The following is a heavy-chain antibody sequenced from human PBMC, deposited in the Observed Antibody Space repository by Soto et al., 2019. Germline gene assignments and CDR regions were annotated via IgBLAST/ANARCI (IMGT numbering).Heavy chain of an antibody. CDR2: ISGRGGGT. CDR1: GFTFSSYA. D-gene: IGHD4-17*01. CDR3: AKNGRDTTLTTLDY. Sequence: GGSLRLSCAASGFTFSSYAMSWVRQAPGKGLEWVSGISGRGGGTYYADSVKGRFTISRDNSKNTLYLQMNSLRAEDTAVYYCAKNGRDTTLTTLDYWAQGTLVTVS. V-gene: IGHV3-23*01. J-gene: IGHJ4*02.